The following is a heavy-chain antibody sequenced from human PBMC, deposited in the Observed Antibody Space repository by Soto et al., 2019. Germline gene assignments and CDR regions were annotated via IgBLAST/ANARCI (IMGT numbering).Heavy chain of an antibody. J-gene: IGHJ6*02. CDR2: ISYDGSNK. CDR3: AKTDRPYYYYYGMDV. V-gene: IGHV3-30*18. CDR1: GFTFSSYG. Sequence: QVQLVESGGGVVQPGRSLRLSCAASGFTFSSYGMHWVRQAPGKGLEWVAVISYDGSNKYYADSVKGRLTISRDNSKNTLYLQMNSLRAEDTAVYYCAKTDRPYYYYYGMDVWGQGTTVTVSS.